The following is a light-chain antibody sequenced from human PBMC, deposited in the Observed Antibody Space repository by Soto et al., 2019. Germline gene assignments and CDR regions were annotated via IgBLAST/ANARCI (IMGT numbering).Light chain of an antibody. Sequence: QSALTQPASVSGAPGQSITISCNGTSNNIGGYNFISWYQHRPGEVPKLLIYEVSRRPSGVSARFSASKSGTTASLTISGLQAEDEADFYCRSYARGGTSVVFGGGTKLTVL. J-gene: IGLJ2*01. CDR2: EVS. CDR3: RSYARGGTSVV. V-gene: IGLV2-14*01. CDR1: SNNIGGYNF.